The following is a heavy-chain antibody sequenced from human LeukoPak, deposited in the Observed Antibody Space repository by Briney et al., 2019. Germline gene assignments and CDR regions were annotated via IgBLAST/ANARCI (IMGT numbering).Heavy chain of an antibody. Sequence: GGSLRLSCAASGFTFSSYSMNWVRQAPGKGLERVSYISSRSSIIYYGDSVKGRFTISRDNAKNSLYLQMSSLRAEDTGVYYCARDTAGGSYSPDYWGQGTLVTVSS. D-gene: IGHD1-26*01. CDR2: ISSRSSII. J-gene: IGHJ4*02. CDR3: ARDTAGGSYSPDY. V-gene: IGHV3-48*01. CDR1: GFTFSSYS.